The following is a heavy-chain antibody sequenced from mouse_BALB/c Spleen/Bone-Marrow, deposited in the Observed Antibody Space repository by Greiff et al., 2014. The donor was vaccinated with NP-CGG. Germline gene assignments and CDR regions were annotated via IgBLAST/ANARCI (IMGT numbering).Heavy chain of an antibody. CDR2: IDPANGNT. J-gene: IGHJ3*01. Sequence: EVKLMESGAELVKPGASVKLSCTASGFNTKDTYMHWVKQRPEQGLEWIGRIDPANGNTKYDPKFQGKATITADTSSNTAYLQLSSLTSEDTAVYYCARNGNYGAWFAYWGQGTLVTVSA. CDR3: ARNGNYGAWFAY. D-gene: IGHD2-1*01. CDR1: GFNTKDTY. V-gene: IGHV14-3*02.